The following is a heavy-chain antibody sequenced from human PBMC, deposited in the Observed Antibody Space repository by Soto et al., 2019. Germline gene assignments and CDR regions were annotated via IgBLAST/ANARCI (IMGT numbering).Heavy chain of an antibody. Sequence: PGGSLRLSCAASGFTFSSYSMNWVRQAPGKGLEWVSYISSSSSTIYYADSVKGRFTISRDNAKNSLYLQMNSLRDEDTAVYYCARDRSYYYDSSGYYKYYFDYWGQGTLVT. CDR3: ARDRSYYYDSSGYYKYYFDY. J-gene: IGHJ4*02. CDR1: GFTFSSYS. D-gene: IGHD3-22*01. V-gene: IGHV3-48*02. CDR2: ISSSSSTI.